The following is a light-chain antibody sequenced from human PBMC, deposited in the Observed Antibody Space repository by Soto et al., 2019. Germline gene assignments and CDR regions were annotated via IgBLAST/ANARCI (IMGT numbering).Light chain of an antibody. CDR2: EVY. CDR1: SSDVGGYDL. J-gene: IGLJ3*02. Sequence: QSVLTQPASVSGSPGQSITISCTGTSSDVGGYDLVSWYQQHPGKAPKLIIYEVYKRPSGVPERFSGSKSGKTASLTVSGLQADDEADYYCSSYVGNNNLVFGGGTKVTVL. V-gene: IGLV2-8*01. CDR3: SSYVGNNNLV.